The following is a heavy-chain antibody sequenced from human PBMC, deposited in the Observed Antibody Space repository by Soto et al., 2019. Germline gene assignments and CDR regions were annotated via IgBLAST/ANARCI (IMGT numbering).Heavy chain of an antibody. Sequence: VRLVEYGGGLVRPGGSLRLSCAASGFTFSDYYMTWIRRAPGMGLEWLSHVTDSGSSAYYTDPVKGRFTISRDNARNSLFLQMHPLKAADSRVYYCAADRGGYGYFDYWGQGILVTVSS. V-gene: IGHV3-11*01. D-gene: IGHD1-26*01. CDR2: VTDSGSSA. CDR1: GFTFSDYY. J-gene: IGHJ4*02. CDR3: AADRGGYGYFDY.